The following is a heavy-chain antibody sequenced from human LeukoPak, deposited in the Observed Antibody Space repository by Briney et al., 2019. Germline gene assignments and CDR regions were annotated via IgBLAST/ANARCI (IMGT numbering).Heavy chain of an antibody. Sequence: ASVKVSCKASVYTFTTSAMNWVRQAPGQGLEWMGWINTNTGNPTYAQGFTGRFVFSVDTLVSTAYLKISSLKAEDTAIYYCARVPFVVMGDTANWLDPWGQGTLVTVSS. D-gene: IGHD2-8*01. V-gene: IGHV7-4-1*02. J-gene: IGHJ5*02. CDR3: ARVPFVVMGDTANWLDP. CDR1: VYTFTTSA. CDR2: INTNTGNP.